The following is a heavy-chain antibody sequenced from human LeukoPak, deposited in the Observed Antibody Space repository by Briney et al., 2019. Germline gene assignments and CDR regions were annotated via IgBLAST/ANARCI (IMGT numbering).Heavy chain of an antibody. J-gene: IGHJ4*02. Sequence: GGSLRLSCAASGFTVSSNYMSWVRQAPGKGLEWVSVIYSGGSTYYADSVKGRFTISRDNSKNTLYLQMDSLRAEDTAVYYCAKDLYPLIVGALFDYWGQGTLVTVSS. V-gene: IGHV3-53*01. D-gene: IGHD1-26*01. CDR2: IYSGGST. CDR3: AKDLYPLIVGALFDY. CDR1: GFTVSSNY.